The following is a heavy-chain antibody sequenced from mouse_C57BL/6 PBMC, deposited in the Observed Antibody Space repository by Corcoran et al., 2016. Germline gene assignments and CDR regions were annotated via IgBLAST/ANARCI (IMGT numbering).Heavy chain of an antibody. CDR2: IYPRSGTT. Sequence: QVQLQQSGAELSRPGASVQLSCQASGYTFTSYGIRWVKQRTGQGLEWIGEIYPRSGTTYYNEQFKGKATLTADKSSSTAYMELRSLTSEDAAVYFCARGGYYDYDGALVAYWGQGTLVTVSA. D-gene: IGHD2-4*01. CDR1: GYTFTSYG. J-gene: IGHJ3*01. V-gene: IGHV1-81*01. CDR3: ARGGYYDYDGALVAY.